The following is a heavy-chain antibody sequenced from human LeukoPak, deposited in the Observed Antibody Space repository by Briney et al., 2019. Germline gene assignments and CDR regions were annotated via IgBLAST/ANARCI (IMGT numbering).Heavy chain of an antibody. Sequence: GGSLRLSCAASGFTFSSYAMHWVRQAPGKGLEWVAVISYDGSNKYYADSVKGRFTISRDNSKNTLYLQMNSLRAEDTAVYYCAGARGLAAPPGYWGQGTLVTVSS. J-gene: IGHJ4*02. D-gene: IGHD6-13*01. V-gene: IGHV3-30-3*01. CDR2: ISYDGSNK. CDR3: AGARGLAAPPGY. CDR1: GFTFSSYA.